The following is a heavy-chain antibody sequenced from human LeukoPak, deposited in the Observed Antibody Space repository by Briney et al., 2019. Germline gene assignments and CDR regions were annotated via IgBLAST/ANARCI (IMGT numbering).Heavy chain of an antibody. J-gene: IGHJ3*02. CDR2: ISSSSNYI. CDR3: ARAKMFYYEGGTYYHAFDI. D-gene: IGHD3-22*01. CDR1: GFTFSSYA. V-gene: IGHV3-21*01. Sequence: PGGSLRLSCAASGFTFSSYALSWVRQAPGKGLEWVSSISSSSNYIYYADSVKGRFTISRDNAKNSLYLQMNSLRAEDTAVYYCARAKMFYYEGGTYYHAFDIWGQGTMVTVSS.